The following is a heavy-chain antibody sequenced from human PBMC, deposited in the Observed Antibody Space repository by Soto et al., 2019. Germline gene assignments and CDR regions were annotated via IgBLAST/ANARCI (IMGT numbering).Heavy chain of an antibody. CDR2: IHYSGST. CDR1: GGSISGSSFY. D-gene: IGHD1-1*01. J-gene: IGHJ4*02. CDR3: ARQSTWYSVEVDY. Sequence: QLQLQESGPRLVKPSETLSLTCAVSGGSISGSSFYWGWIRQPPEKVLESIGSIHYSGSTYYNPSLKSRVTMSVDTSKNQFALKLTSVTAADTAVYYCARQSTWYSVEVDYWGQGTLVTVSS. V-gene: IGHV4-39*01.